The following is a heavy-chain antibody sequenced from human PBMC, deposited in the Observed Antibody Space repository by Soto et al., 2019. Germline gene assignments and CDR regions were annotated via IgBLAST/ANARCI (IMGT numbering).Heavy chain of an antibody. CDR1: GFTFSSYA. D-gene: IGHD4-17*01. V-gene: IGHV3-30-3*02. Sequence: GGSLRLSCAASGFTFSSYAMHWVRQAPGKGLEWVAVISYDGSNKYYADSVKGRFTISRDNSKNTLYLQMNSLRAEDTAVYYCEKRLRYQYYFDYWGQGTLVTVSS. J-gene: IGHJ4*02. CDR3: EKRLRYQYYFDY. CDR2: ISYDGSNK.